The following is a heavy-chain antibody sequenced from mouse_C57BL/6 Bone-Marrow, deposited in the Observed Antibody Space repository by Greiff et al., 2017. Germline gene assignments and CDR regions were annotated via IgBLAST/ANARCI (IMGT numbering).Heavy chain of an antibody. CDR3: ARRYYYGSSGDY. J-gene: IGHJ2*01. CDR1: GYTFTDYY. Sequence: VQLQQSGPVLVKPGASVKMSCKASGYTFTDYYMNWVKQSHGKSLEWIGVINPYNGGTSYNQKFKGKATLTVDKSSSTAYMELNSLTSEDSAVXYCARRYYYGSSGDYWGQGTTLTVSS. D-gene: IGHD1-1*01. V-gene: IGHV1-19*01. CDR2: INPYNGGT.